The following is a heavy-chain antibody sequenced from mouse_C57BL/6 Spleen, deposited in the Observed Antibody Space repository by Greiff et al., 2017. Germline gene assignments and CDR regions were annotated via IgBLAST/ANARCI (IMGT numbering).Heavy chain of an antibody. Sequence: VQLQQSGPELVKPGASVKISCKASGYAFSSSWMNWVKQRPGKGLEWIGRIYPGDGDTNYNGKFKGKATLTADKSSSTAYMQLSSLTSEDSAVYFCARGVYDGYSHFDYWGQGTTLTVSS. J-gene: IGHJ2*01. CDR1: GYAFSSSW. CDR3: ARGVYDGYSHFDY. V-gene: IGHV1-82*01. D-gene: IGHD2-3*01. CDR2: IYPGDGDT.